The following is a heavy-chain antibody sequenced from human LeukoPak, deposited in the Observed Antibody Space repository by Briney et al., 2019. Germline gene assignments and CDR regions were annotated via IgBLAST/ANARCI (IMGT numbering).Heavy chain of an antibody. CDR2: INPSGGST. V-gene: IGHV1-46*01. J-gene: IGHJ4*02. CDR1: GYTFTSYY. CDR3: ATLLATITGYYFDY. D-gene: IGHD5-12*01. Sequence: GASVKVSCKASGYTFTSYYMHWVRQAPGQGLEWMGIINPSGGSTSYAQKFQGRVTMTRDTSTSTVYMELSSLRSEDAAVYYCATLLATITGYYFDYWGQGTLVTVYS.